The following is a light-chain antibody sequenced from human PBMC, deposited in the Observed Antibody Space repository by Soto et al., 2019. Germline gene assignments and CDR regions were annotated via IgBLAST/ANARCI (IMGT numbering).Light chain of an antibody. V-gene: IGKV3-20*01. CDR2: DVS. Sequence: EIVLTQSPGTLSLSPGERATLYCRASQSVPSNFLAWYQQRPGQAPTLLIYDVSRRAAGIPDRFSGSGSGTDFTLTISRLEPEDFAVYYCQQYDSSWTFSQGTKVEIK. CDR3: QQYDSSWT. CDR1: QSVPSNF. J-gene: IGKJ1*01.